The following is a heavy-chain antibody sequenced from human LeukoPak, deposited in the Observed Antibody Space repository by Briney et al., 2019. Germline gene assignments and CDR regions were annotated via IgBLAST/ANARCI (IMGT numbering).Heavy chain of an antibody. CDR3: ARGETVYGGAIVY. J-gene: IGHJ4*02. V-gene: IGHV1-2*02. CDR2: INPNGGGT. Sequence: ASVKVSCKASGYTFTNYGISWVRQAPGQGLEWMGCINPNGGGTKYAQKFQGGVTLTRDTSISTAYMELSRLRSDDTAVYYCARGETVYGGAIVYWGQGTLVTVSS. CDR1: GYTFTNYG. D-gene: IGHD3-16*02.